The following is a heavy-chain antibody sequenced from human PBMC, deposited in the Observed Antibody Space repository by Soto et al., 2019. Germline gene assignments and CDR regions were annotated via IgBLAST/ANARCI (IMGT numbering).Heavy chain of an antibody. CDR1: GGSFSGYY. Sequence: PSETLSLTCAVYGGSFSGYYWSWIRQPPGKGLEWIGEINHSGSTNYNPSLKSRVTISVDTSKNQFSLKLSSVTAADTAVYYCARGAVAGPNFDYWGQGTLVTVSS. J-gene: IGHJ4*02. CDR3: ARGAVAGPNFDY. D-gene: IGHD6-19*01. CDR2: INHSGST. V-gene: IGHV4-34*01.